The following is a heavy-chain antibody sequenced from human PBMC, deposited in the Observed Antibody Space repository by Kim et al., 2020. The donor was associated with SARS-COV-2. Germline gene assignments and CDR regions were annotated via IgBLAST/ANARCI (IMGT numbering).Heavy chain of an antibody. J-gene: IGHJ4*02. D-gene: IGHD3-3*01. V-gene: IGHV3-7*01. CDR3: ARVSDFWSGYYTFDH. Sequence: GGSLRLSCAASGFTFSSYWMSWVRQAPGKGLEWVANIKQDGSEKYYVDSVKGRFTISRDNAKNSLYLQMNSLRAEDTAVYYCARVSDFWSGYYTFDHWGQGTLVTVSS. CDR1: GFTFSSYW. CDR2: IKQDGSEK.